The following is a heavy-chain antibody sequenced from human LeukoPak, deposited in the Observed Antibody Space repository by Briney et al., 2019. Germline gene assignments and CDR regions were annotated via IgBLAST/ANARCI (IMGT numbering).Heavy chain of an antibody. J-gene: IGHJ4*02. D-gene: IGHD1-1*01. V-gene: IGHV3-21*01. CDR3: ARVDWNDRKYYSDY. CDR2: ISSASNYI. Sequence: GGSLRLSCVASGFSFSYYSMIWVRQAPGKGPEWVSSISSASNYISYADSLKGRFTISRDNAKTSLYLQMNSLRVEDTAVYYCARVDWNDRKYYSDYWGQGTLVTVSS. CDR1: GFSFSYYS.